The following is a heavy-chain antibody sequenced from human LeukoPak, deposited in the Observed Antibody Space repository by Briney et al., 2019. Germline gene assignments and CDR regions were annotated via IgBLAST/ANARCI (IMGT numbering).Heavy chain of an antibody. V-gene: IGHV4-59*11. CDR1: GASISSHY. CDR2: IYCTGST. D-gene: IGHD1-26*01. J-gene: IGHJ4*02. Sequence: PSETLSLTCSVSGASISSHYWSWIRQPPGKEREWFGYIYCTGSTSYNPSFKSRVTISVDTSKNQYSLKLISVTAADTAVYYCAREKWELLPIFDYWGRGILVTVSP. CDR3: AREKWELLPIFDY.